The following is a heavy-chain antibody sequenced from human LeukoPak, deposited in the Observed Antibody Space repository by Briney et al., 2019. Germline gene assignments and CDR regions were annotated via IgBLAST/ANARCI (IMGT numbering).Heavy chain of an antibody. D-gene: IGHD3-3*01. CDR2: ISGSGGST. CDR3: ARGKRFLEWLFHDAFDI. Sequence: PGGSLRLSCAASGFTFSSYAMSWVRQAPGKGLEWVSAISGSGGSTYYADSVKGRFTISRDNSKNTLYLQMNSLRAEDTAVYYCARGKRFLEWLFHDAFDIWGQGTLVTVSS. V-gene: IGHV3-23*01. CDR1: GFTFSSYA. J-gene: IGHJ3*02.